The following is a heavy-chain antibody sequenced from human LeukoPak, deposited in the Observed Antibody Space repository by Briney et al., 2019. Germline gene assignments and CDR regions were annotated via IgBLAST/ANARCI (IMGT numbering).Heavy chain of an antibody. V-gene: IGHV3-30*18. CDR3: AKDRWSSGLFDY. CDR2: ISYDGSNK. CDR1: GFTFSSYG. J-gene: IGHJ4*02. Sequence: PGRSLRLSCAASGFTFSSYGMHWVRQAPGKGLEWVAVISYDGSNKYYADSVKGRFTISRDNSKNALYLQMNSLRAEDTAVYYCAKDRWSSGLFDYWGQGTLVSVCS. D-gene: IGHD3-22*01.